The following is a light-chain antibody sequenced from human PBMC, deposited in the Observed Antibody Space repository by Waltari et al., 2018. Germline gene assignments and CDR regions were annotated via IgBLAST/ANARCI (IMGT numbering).Light chain of an antibody. J-gene: IGKJ4*01. CDR3: MQGLQAPLP. CDR1: QSLLISNGNNF. V-gene: IGKV2-28*01. Sequence: DIAMTQSPLSLPVTPGEPASISCKSSQSLLISNGNNFLDWYLQRPGQSPQLLIYMGSTPADGVPDRFGGSGPGTEFTLKISMVEAEDVGSKYCMQGLQAPLPVAGEARVQIK. CDR2: MGS.